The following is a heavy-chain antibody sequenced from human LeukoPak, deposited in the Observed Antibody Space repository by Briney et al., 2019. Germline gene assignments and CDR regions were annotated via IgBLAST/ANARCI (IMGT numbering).Heavy chain of an antibody. D-gene: IGHD2-2*01. V-gene: IGHV4-4*07. CDR1: GGSISSYY. J-gene: IGHJ5*02. Sequence: PSETLSLTCTVPGGSISSYYWSWIRQPAGKGLEWIGRIYTSGSTNYNPSLKSRVTISVDKSKNQFSLKLSSVTAADTAVYYCARGAAAYWFDRWGQGTLVTVCS. CDR3: ARGAAAYWFDR. CDR2: IYTSGST.